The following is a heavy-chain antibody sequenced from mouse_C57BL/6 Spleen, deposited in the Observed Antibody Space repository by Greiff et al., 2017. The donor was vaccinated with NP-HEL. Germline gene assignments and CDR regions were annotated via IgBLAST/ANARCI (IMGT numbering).Heavy chain of an antibody. CDR3: ARAFFDY. CDR1: GYTFTDYY. V-gene: IGHV1-76*01. Sequence: VKLQESGAELVRPGASVKLSCKASGYTFTDYYINWVKQRPGQGLEWIARIYPGSGNTYYNEKFKGKATLTAEKSSSTAYMQLSSLTSEDSAVYFCARAFFDYWGQGTTLTVSS. CDR2: IYPGSGNT. J-gene: IGHJ2*01.